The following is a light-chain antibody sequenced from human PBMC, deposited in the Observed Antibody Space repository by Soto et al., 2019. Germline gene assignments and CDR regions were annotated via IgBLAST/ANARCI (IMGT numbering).Light chain of an antibody. CDR3: SSYTSRSTNV. CDR1: STDIGAYKY. J-gene: IGLJ1*01. Sequence: QSALTQPASVCGSPGQSITISCTGTSTDIGAYKYVSWYQQHPGKAPKLMIYEVRNRPSGVSNRFSGSKSGNTASLTISGLQAEDEAEYFCSSYTSRSTNVFGTGTKLTVL. V-gene: IGLV2-14*01. CDR2: EVR.